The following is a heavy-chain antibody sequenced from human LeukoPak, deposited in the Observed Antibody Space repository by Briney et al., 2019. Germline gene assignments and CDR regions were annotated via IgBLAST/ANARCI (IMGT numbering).Heavy chain of an antibody. J-gene: IGHJ4*02. CDR2: ISSSSSTI. Sequence: GGSLRLSCAASGFTFSSYSMNWVRQAPGKGLEWVSYISSSSSTIYYADSVKGRFTISRDNAKNSLYLQMNSLRAEDTAVYYCARDPSGYDNGFFDSWGQGTLVAVSS. CDR3: ARDPSGYDNGFFDS. V-gene: IGHV3-48*04. D-gene: IGHD5-12*01. CDR1: GFTFSSYS.